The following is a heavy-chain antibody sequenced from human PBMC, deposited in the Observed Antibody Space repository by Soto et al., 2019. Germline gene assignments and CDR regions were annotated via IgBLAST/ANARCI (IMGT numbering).Heavy chain of an antibody. V-gene: IGHV3-23*01. J-gene: IGHJ4*02. CDR1: GFTFSNYG. D-gene: IGHD2-21*01. CDR2: ISGSGGRT. CDR3: AKEMIASTLADFFDY. Sequence: EVQLSESGGGLIQPGGSLRLSCEASGFTFSNYGMTWVRLAPGKGLEWVSTISGSGGRTFYADPVKGRFTISRDNSKNTLYLQMNSLRAEDTAVYYCAKEMIASTLADFFDYWGQGTLVTVSS.